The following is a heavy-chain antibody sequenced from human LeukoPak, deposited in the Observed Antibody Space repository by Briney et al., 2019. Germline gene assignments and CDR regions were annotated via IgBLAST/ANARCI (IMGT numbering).Heavy chain of an antibody. D-gene: IGHD2-21*01. CDR1: GFTFSSYW. V-gene: IGHV3-48*01. CDR2: ISSSSSTI. CDR3: ARDRRWGYYYMDV. J-gene: IGHJ6*03. Sequence: GGSLRLSCAASGFTFSSYWMNWVRQAPGKGLEWVSYISSSSSTIYYADSVKGRFTISRDNAKNSLYLQMNSLRAEDTAVYYCARDRRWGYYYMDVWGKGTTVTVSS.